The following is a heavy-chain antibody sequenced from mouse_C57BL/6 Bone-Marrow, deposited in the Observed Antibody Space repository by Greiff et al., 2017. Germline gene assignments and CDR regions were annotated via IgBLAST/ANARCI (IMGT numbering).Heavy chain of an antibody. CDR3: ANRGYDDAMDY. J-gene: IGHJ4*01. Sequence: LVESGAELARPGASVKLSCKASGYTFTSYGISWVKQRTGQGLEWIGEIYPRSGTTDYNEKFKGKATLTADKSSSTAYMELRSLTSEDSAVYFCANRGYDDAMDYWGQGTSVTGSS. D-gene: IGHD2-2*01. CDR1: GYTFTSYG. CDR2: IYPRSGTT. V-gene: IGHV1-81*01.